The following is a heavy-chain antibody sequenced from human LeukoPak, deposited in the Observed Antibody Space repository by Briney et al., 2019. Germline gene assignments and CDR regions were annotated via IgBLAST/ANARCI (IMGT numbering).Heavy chain of an antibody. D-gene: IGHD6-19*01. CDR3: ARGGAVAGIGMDV. CDR1: GFTFSSYA. Sequence: GGPLRLSCAASGFTFSSYAMHWVRQAPGKGLEWVAVISYDGSNKYYADSVKGRFTISRDNSKNTLYLQMNSLRAEDTAVYYCARGGAVAGIGMDVWGQGTTVTVSS. J-gene: IGHJ6*02. CDR2: ISYDGSNK. V-gene: IGHV3-30-3*01.